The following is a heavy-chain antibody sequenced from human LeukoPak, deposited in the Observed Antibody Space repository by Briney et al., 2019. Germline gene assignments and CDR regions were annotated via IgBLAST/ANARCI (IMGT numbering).Heavy chain of an antibody. Sequence: GGSLRLSCAASGFTFSSYAMSWVRQAPGKGLEWVSAISGSGGSTYYADSVKGRFTISRDNPKNTLYLQMNSLRAEDTALYYCAREGGMAIAAAAKLDYWGQGTLVTVSS. J-gene: IGHJ4*02. V-gene: IGHV3-23*01. D-gene: IGHD6-13*01. CDR1: GFTFSSYA. CDR3: AREGGMAIAAAAKLDY. CDR2: ISGSGGST.